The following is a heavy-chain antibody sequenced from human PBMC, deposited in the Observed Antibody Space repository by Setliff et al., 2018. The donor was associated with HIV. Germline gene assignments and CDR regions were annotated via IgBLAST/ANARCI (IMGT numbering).Heavy chain of an antibody. Sequence: PSETLSLTCTVSGGSISSSSYYWGWIRQPPGKGLEWIGETYHSGITKYNPSLKSRVTMSVDKSKNHFSLNLSSVTAADTAVYYCARSAYYYYYMDVWGRGTTVTVSS. CDR2: TYHSGIT. CDR3: ARSAYYYYYMDV. V-gene: IGHV4-39*07. J-gene: IGHJ6*03. CDR1: GGSISSSSYY.